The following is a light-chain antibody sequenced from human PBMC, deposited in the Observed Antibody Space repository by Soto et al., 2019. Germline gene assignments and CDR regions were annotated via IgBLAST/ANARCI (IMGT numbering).Light chain of an antibody. J-gene: IGKJ1*01. CDR1: QRFLYSSNNKNY. V-gene: IGKV4-1*01. Sequence: DIVMTQSPDSLAVSVGERATISCKSSQRFLYSSNNKNYLAWYQQKPGQPPKLLIYWASTRESGVPDRFSGSGSGTDFTLTISSLQAEDVAVYYCQQYYSTPRTFGQGTKVDI. CDR3: QQYYSTPRT. CDR2: WAS.